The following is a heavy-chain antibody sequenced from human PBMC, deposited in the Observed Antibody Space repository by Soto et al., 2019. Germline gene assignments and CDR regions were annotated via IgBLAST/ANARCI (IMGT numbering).Heavy chain of an antibody. J-gene: IGHJ4*02. CDR3: ARGAGSSGYYYFGPHYFDY. D-gene: IGHD3-22*01. CDR2: IYYSGST. CDR1: GGSISIGDYY. V-gene: IGHV4-30-4*01. Sequence: ASETLSLTCTVSGGSISIGDYYWSWIRQPPGKGLEWIGYIYYSGSTYYNPSLKSRVTISVDTSKNQFSLKLSSVTAADTAVYYCARGAGSSGYYYFGPHYFDYWGQGTLVTVSS.